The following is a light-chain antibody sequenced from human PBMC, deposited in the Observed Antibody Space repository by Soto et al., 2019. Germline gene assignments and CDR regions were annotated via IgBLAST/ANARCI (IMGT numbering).Light chain of an antibody. V-gene: IGLV2-14*01. CDR1: TSDVGSYNY. J-gene: IGLJ1*01. CDR3: ISYASINTYV. Sequence: LTQPASVSGSPGQSITISCTGTTSDVGSYNYVSWYQQHPGKAPKLMIYDVTNRPSGVFNRFSGSKSGNTASLTISGLQAEDEADYYCISYASINTYVFGTGTKVTVL. CDR2: DVT.